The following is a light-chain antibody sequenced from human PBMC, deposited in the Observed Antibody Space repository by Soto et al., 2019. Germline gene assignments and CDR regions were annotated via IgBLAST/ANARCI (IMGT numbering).Light chain of an antibody. CDR1: QSFRCL. V-gene: IGKV3-11*01. J-gene: IGKJ5*01. Sequence: VWSPSLLPPSLYPGESATLSCRASQSFRCLLAWYQQKPGQAPKLLIYDAYSRATGIPPRFSGSGSGTDFTLTISSLEPEDSAIYYCQQSYRCPITFGQGTRLEIK. CDR3: QQSYRCPIT. CDR2: DAY.